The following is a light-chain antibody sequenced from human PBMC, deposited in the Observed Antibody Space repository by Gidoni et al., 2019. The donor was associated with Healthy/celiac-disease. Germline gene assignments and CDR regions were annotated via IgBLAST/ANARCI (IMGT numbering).Light chain of an antibody. J-gene: IGLJ2*01. Sequence: QSALTQPASVSGSPGQSITIPCTGTSSDVGGYNYVSGYQQHPGKAPKLMIYDVSNRPSGVSNRFSGSKSGNTASLTISGLQAEDEADYYCSSYTSSSTLPVVFGGGTKLTVL. CDR1: SSDVGGYNY. CDR3: SSYTSSSTLPVV. CDR2: DVS. V-gene: IGLV2-14*01.